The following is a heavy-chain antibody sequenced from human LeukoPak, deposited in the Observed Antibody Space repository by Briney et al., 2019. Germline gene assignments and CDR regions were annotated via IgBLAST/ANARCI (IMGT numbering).Heavy chain of an antibody. D-gene: IGHD6-19*01. CDR3: AKEESGWYSLDY. Sequence: PGGSLRLSCVASGFTFDDYAMHWVRQAPGKGLEWVSGISWNSGSIGYADSVKGRFTISRDNSKNTLYLQMNSLRAEDTAVHYCAKEESGWYSLDYWGQGTLVTVSS. CDR1: GFTFDDYA. J-gene: IGHJ4*02. CDR2: ISWNSGSI. V-gene: IGHV3-9*01.